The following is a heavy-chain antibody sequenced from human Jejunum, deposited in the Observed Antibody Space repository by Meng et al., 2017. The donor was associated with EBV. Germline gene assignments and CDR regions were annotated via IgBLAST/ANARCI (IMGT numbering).Heavy chain of an antibody. CDR3: AGLRYSGYDRAFDY. J-gene: IGHJ4*02. V-gene: IGHV4-61*01. CDR1: GGSVNSGNVY. Sequence: QLPLPRSCPGRVSPAETRSLTCAVYGGSVNSGNVYWSWIRQPPGKGLEWIGYIYYSGRTNYIPSLKSRVTISLDTSKTQFSLKLSSVTAADTAVYYCAGLRYSGYDRAFDYWGQGALVTVSS. D-gene: IGHD5-12*01. CDR2: IYYSGRT.